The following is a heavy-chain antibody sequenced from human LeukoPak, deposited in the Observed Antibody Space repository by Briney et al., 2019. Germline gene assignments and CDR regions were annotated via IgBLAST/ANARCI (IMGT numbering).Heavy chain of an antibody. CDR2: ISGSGGST. CDR3: AKVGSSTTSRFDP. D-gene: IGHD2-2*01. J-gene: IGHJ5*02. Sequence: AGGSLRLSCAASRFTFSSYAMSWVRQAPGKGLEWVSAISGSGGSTYYADSVKGRFTISRDNSKNTLYLQMNSLRAEDTAVYYCAKVGSSTTSRFDPWGQGTLVTVSS. V-gene: IGHV3-23*01. CDR1: RFTFSSYA.